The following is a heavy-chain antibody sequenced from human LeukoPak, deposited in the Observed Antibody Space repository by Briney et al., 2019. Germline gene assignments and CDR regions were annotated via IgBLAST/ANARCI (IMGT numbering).Heavy chain of an antibody. J-gene: IGHJ4*02. V-gene: IGHV4-30-4*07. CDR2: INYSGST. Sequence: SQTLSLTCAASGGSISSDGYSWSWFRQPPGKGLEWIGYINYSGSTNYNPSLKSRVTISIDRSKNQFSLQLRSVTAADTAVYYCARVEWERLSFDYWGQGTLVTVSS. CDR3: ARVEWERLSFDY. D-gene: IGHD1-26*01. CDR1: GGSISSDGYS.